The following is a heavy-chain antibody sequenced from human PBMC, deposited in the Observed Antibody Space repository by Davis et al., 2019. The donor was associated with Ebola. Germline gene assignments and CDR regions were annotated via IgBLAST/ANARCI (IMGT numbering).Heavy chain of an antibody. CDR2: IYYSGST. J-gene: IGHJ6*02. V-gene: IGHV4-31*03. CDR3: ARGRSGGWGSYYYYYGMDV. CDR1: GGSISSGGYY. D-gene: IGHD6-19*01. Sequence: SETLSLTCTVSGGSISSGGYYWSWIRQHPGKGLEWIGYIYYSGSTYYNPSLKSRVTISVDTSKNQFSLKLSSVTAADTAVYYCARGRSGGWGSYYYYYGMDVWGQGTTVTVSS.